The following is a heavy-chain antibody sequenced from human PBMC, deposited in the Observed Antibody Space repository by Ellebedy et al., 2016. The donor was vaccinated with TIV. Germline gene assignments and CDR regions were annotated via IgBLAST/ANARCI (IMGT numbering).Heavy chain of an antibody. D-gene: IGHD6-19*01. CDR1: GFTFTSSA. J-gene: IGHJ3*02. V-gene: IGHV1-58*01. CDR2: IVVGSGNT. Sequence: SVKVSXXASGFTFTSSAVQWVRQARGQRLEWIGWIVVGSGNTNYAQKFQERVTITRDMSTSTAYMELSSLRSEDTAVYYCAAEGWAIDAFDIWGQGTMVTVSS. CDR3: AAEGWAIDAFDI.